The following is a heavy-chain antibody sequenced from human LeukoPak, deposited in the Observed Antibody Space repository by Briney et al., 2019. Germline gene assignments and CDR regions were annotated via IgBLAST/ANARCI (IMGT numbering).Heavy chain of an antibody. Sequence: SETLSLTCAVYGGSFSGYYWSWIRQPPGKGLEWIGEINHSGSTNYNPSLKSRVTILVDTSKNQFSLKLSSVTAADTAVYYCARGGKRNRNCSSTSCYVPYYYGMDVWGQGTTVTVSS. CDR3: ARGGKRNRNCSSTSCYVPYYYGMDV. CDR1: GGSFSGYY. CDR2: INHSGST. D-gene: IGHD2-2*01. J-gene: IGHJ6*02. V-gene: IGHV4-34*01.